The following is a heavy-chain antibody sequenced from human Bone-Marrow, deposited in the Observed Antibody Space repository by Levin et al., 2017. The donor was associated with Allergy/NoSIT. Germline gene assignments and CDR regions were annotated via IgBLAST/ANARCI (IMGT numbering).Heavy chain of an antibody. V-gene: IGHV3-23*01. CDR1: GFAFSTYA. J-gene: IGHJ4*02. CDR3: AKPFYYGSPNSYNPHC. Sequence: GGSLRLSCAASGFAFSTYAMTWVRQAPGKGLEWVSDISDSGGNKYYADSVKGRFTISRDNSKNTLYLQMSSLRAEDTAVYYCAKPFYYGSPNSYNPHCWGQGTLVTVSS. D-gene: IGHD3-10*01. CDR2: ISDSGGNK.